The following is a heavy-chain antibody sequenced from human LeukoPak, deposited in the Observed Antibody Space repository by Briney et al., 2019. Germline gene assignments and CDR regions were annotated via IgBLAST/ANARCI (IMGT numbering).Heavy chain of an antibody. D-gene: IGHD5-12*01. J-gene: IGHJ3*02. Sequence: SVKVSCKASGGTFSSYAISWVRQAPGQGLEWMGGIIPIFGTANYAQKFQGRATITTDESTSTAYMELSSLRSEDTAVYYCARDYVDIVATIGDALDIWGQGTMVTVSS. CDR3: ARDYVDIVATIGDALDI. CDR1: GGTFSSYA. CDR2: IIPIFGTA. V-gene: IGHV1-69*05.